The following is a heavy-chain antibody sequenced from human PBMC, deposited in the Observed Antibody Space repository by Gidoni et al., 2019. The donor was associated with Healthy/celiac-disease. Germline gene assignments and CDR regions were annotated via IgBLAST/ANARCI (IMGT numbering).Heavy chain of an antibody. CDR1: GFTFSNAW. CDR3: TTDPLDIVVVPAAIRDY. D-gene: IGHD2-2*03. Sequence: EVQLVESGGGLVKPGGSLRLSCAASGFTFSNAWMNWVRQAPGKGLGWVGRIKSKTDGGTTDYAAPVKGRFTISRDDSKNTLYLQMNSLKTEDTAVYYCTTDPLDIVVVPAAIRDYWGQGTLVTVSS. V-gene: IGHV3-15*07. CDR2: IKSKTDGGTT. J-gene: IGHJ4*02.